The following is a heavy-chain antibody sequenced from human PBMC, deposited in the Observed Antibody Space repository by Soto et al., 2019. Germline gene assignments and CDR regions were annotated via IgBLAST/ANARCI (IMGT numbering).Heavy chain of an antibody. CDR2: INPAGTIT. J-gene: IGHJ5*02. CDR1: GFPFSHYW. D-gene: IGHD3-16*01. V-gene: IGHV3-74*01. CDR3: TSDTFGLRDT. Sequence: GGSLRFSCAASGFPFSHYWMHWVRQTPGKGLVWVSRINPAGTITNYADSVEGRFTISRDNADSALFLQMNSLSAEDTAIYYCTSDTFGLRDTWGQGTLVTVSS.